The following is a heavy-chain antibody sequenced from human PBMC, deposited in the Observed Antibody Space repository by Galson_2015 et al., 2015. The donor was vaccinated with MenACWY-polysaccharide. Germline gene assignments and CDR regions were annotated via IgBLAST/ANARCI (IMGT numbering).Heavy chain of an antibody. Sequence: SLRLSCAASGFIFSSFWMSWVRQAPGKGLEWVANIKQDGSEKYYVGSVKGRFTISRDNAKNSLYLQMNTLRVEDTGVYFCAREPNVAVVTRFDYWGQGTLVTVSS. CDR2: IKQDGSEK. V-gene: IGHV3-7*01. CDR3: AREPNVAVVTRFDY. J-gene: IGHJ4*02. D-gene: IGHD5-18*01. CDR1: GFIFSSFW.